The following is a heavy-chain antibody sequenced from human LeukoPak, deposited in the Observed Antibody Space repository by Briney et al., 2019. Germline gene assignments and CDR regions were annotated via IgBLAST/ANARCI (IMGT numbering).Heavy chain of an antibody. CDR2: ITPIFGTA. CDR1: GGTFSSYA. V-gene: IGHV1-69*13. D-gene: IGHD6-19*01. J-gene: IGHJ5*02. CDR3: ARVEGDVAVAGTSSWFDP. Sequence: SVKVSCKASGGTFSSYAISWVRQAPGQGLEWMGGITPIFGTANYAQKFQGRVTITADESTSTAYMELSSLRSEDTAVYYCARVEGDVAVAGTSSWFDPWGQGTLVTASS.